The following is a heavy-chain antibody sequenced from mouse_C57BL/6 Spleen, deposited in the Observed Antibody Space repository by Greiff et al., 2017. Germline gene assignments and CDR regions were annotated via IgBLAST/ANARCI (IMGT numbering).Heavy chain of an antibody. CDR2: IWGDGST. V-gene: IGHV2-3*01. Sequence: VKLVESGPGLVAPSQSLSITCTVSGFSLPNYGVSWVRQPPGKGLEWLGVIWGDGSTNYHSALISRLSIRKDNSKSQVFLKLNILQTDDTATYYCANPYDSYAMDYWGQGTTVTVSS. CDR1: GFSLPNYG. J-gene: IGHJ4*01. CDR3: ANPYDSYAMDY.